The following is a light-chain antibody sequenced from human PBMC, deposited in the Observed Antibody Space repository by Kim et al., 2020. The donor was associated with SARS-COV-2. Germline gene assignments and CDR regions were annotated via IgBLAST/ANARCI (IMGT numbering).Light chain of an antibody. CDR2: GKN. CDR3: ESRDSSGNRLV. Sequence: SSELTQDPTVSVALGQTVRMTCQGDSLRDYYASWYQQKPGQAPVLVLYGKNDRPSGIPDRFSASRSGNTASLTITGTQAEDEADYYCESRDSSGNRLVFGGGTQVTVL. J-gene: IGLJ2*01. CDR1: SLRDYY. V-gene: IGLV3-19*01.